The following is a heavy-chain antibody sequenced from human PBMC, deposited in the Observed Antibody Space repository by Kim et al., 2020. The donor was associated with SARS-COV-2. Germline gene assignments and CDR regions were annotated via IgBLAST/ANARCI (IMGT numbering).Heavy chain of an antibody. CDR1: GFTFSNAC. CDR2: IKSKTDGGTT. J-gene: IGHJ4*02. Sequence: GGSLRLSCAASGFTFSNACMSWVRQAPGKGLEWVGRIKSKTDGGTTDYAAPVEGRFTISRDDSKNTRYLQMNSLKTEGTTVYYCTTEPATTVTICYFDYWGQGTMVTVSS. V-gene: IGHV3-15*01. D-gene: IGHD4-17*01. CDR3: TTEPATTVTICYFDY.